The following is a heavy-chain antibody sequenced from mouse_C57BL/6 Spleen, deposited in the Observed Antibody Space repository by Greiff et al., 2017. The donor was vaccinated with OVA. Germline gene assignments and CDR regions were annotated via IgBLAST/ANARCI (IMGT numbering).Heavy chain of an antibody. J-gene: IGHJ4*01. CDR3: ARDDYDVYYYAMDY. V-gene: IGHV1-22*01. Sequence: EVQLQQSGPELVKPGASVKMSCKASGYTFTDYNMHWVKQSHGKSLEWIGYINPNNGGTSYNQKFKGKATLTVNKSSSTAYMELRSLTSEDSAVYSCARDDYDVYYYAMDYWGQGTSVTVSS. D-gene: IGHD2-4*01. CDR1: GYTFTDYN. CDR2: INPNNGGT.